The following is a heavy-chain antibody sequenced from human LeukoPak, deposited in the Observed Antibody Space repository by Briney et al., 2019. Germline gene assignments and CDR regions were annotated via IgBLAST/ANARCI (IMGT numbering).Heavy chain of an antibody. J-gene: IGHJ4*02. CDR2: VSYSGST. D-gene: IGHD3-10*01. CDR3: ARGKYYGSGSYFTGKYYFDY. CDR1: GGSISGYY. Sequence: SETLSLTCTVSGGSISGYYWSWIRQPPGKGLEWIAFVSYSGSTNYNPSLKNRVTISRDTSKNQLSLKLSSVTAADTAVYYCARGKYYGSGSYFTGKYYFDYWGQGTLVTVSS. V-gene: IGHV4-59*01.